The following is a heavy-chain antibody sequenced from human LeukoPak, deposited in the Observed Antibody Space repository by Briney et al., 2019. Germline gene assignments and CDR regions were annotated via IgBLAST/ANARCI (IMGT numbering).Heavy chain of an antibody. CDR3: AKSPGVSVAAADTGMFDY. J-gene: IGHJ4*02. Sequence: PGGSLRLSCAASGFTFSSYAMSWVRQAPGKGLGWVSVISGSGGSTYYADSVKGRFTISRDNYKNTLYLQMKSLRAEDTAVYYCAKSPGVSVAAADTGMFDYWGQGTLVTVSS. V-gene: IGHV3-23*01. CDR2: ISGSGGST. D-gene: IGHD6-13*01. CDR1: GFTFSSYA.